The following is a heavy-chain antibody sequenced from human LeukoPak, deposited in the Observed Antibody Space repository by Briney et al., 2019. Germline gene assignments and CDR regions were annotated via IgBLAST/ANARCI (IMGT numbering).Heavy chain of an antibody. Sequence: SETLSLTCTVSGVSVTSGSYYWSWLRQPPGKGLEWITYISYGGTTNYNPSLKSRVTISVDTSKNQFSLKLSSVTAADTAVYYCARMDCSSNSCYRFDPWAREPWSPSPQ. CDR3: ARMDCSSNSCYRFDP. CDR1: GVSVTSGSYY. V-gene: IGHV4-61*01. CDR2: ISYGGTT. J-gene: IGHJ5*02. D-gene: IGHD2-2*01.